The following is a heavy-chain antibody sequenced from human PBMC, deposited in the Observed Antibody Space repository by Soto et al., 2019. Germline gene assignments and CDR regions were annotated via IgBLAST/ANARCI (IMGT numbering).Heavy chain of an antibody. J-gene: IGHJ6*02. Sequence: SETLSLTCAVYGGSFSGYYWSWIRQPPGKGLEWIGEINHSGSTNYNPSLKSRATISVDTSKNQFSLKLSSVTAADTAVYYCARVTGRYYYGMDVWGQGTTVTVSS. CDR1: GGSFSGYY. V-gene: IGHV4-34*01. CDR3: ARVTGRYYYGMDV. CDR2: INHSGST.